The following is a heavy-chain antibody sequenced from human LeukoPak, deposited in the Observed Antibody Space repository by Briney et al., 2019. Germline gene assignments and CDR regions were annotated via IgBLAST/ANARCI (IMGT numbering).Heavy chain of an antibody. CDR1: GGSISSGGYY. D-gene: IGHD6-13*01. J-gene: IGHJ5*02. CDR2: IYYSGST. V-gene: IGHV4-31*03. CDR3: ASCSSSWFCGHGVDP. Sequence: SETLSLTCTVSGGSISSGGYYWSWLRQHPGKGLEWIGYIYYSGSTYYNPSLKSRFTISVDTSKNQFSLKLSSVTAADTAVYYCASCSSSWFCGHGVDPWGQGTLVTVSS.